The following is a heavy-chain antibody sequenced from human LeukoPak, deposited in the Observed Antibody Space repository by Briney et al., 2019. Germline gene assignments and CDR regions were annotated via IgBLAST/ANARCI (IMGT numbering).Heavy chain of an antibody. Sequence: ASVKVSCKAAGYTFTSYGISWVRQAPGQGLEWMGWISAYNAHTNYGQKLQGRVTMTTDTSTSTAYMELRSLRSDDMAVYYCARDLNTYYDFWSGYLNRFDYWGQGTLVTVSS. D-gene: IGHD3-3*01. J-gene: IGHJ4*02. CDR1: GYTFTSYG. V-gene: IGHV1-18*03. CDR3: ARDLNTYYDFWSGYLNRFDY. CDR2: ISAYNAHT.